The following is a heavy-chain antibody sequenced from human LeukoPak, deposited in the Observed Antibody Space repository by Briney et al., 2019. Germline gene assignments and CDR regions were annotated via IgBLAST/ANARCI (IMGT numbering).Heavy chain of an antibody. Sequence: ASVKVSCKASGYTFTGYYMHWVRQAPGQGLEWMGWINPNSGGTNYAQKFQGTVTMTRDTSISTAYMELSRLRSDDTAVYYCARGISSWSDLAAYWGQGTLVTVSS. CDR3: ARGISSWSDLAAY. J-gene: IGHJ4*02. V-gene: IGHV1-2*02. CDR1: GYTFTGYY. CDR2: INPNSGGT. D-gene: IGHD6-13*01.